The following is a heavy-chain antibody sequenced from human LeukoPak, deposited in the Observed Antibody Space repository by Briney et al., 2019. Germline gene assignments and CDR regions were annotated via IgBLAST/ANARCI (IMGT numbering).Heavy chain of an antibody. V-gene: IGHV1-2*02. J-gene: IGHJ4*02. D-gene: IGHD6-13*01. CDR3: ARDPDKLAAAGTGIDY. CDR2: INPNSGGT. Sequence: ASVKVSCKASGYTFTGYYMHWVRQAPGQGLEWMGWINPNSGGTNYAQKFQGRVTMTRDTSISTAYMELSRLRSDDTVVYYCARDPDKLAAAGTGIDYWGQGTLVIVSS. CDR1: GYTFTGYY.